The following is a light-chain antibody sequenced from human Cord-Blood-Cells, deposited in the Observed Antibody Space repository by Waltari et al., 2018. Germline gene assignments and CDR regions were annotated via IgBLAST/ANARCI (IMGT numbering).Light chain of an antibody. V-gene: IGKV1-8*01. CDR1: QGISSY. J-gene: IGKJ2*01. CDR3: QQYYSYPYT. CDR2: AAS. Sequence: AIRMTQSPSSFSASTGDRVTSTCRASQGISSYFAWYQQKPGKAPKILIYAASTLQSGVRSRFSGSGSGTDFTLTISCLQSEDFATYYCQQYYSYPYTFGQGTKLEIK.